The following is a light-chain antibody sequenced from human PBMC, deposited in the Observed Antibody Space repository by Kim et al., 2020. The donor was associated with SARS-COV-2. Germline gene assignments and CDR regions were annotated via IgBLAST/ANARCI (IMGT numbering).Light chain of an antibody. J-gene: IGKJ2*01. CDR3: MQGTHWQST. CDR2: RVS. CDR1: QSLVHSDGITY. V-gene: IGKV2-30*02. Sequence: DVVMTQSPLSLPVTLGQPASISCRSSQSLVHSDGITYLTWFQQRPGQSPRRLIYRVSSRDSGAPDRFSGSGSGTDFTLEITRVEAEDVGVYYCMQGTHWQSTFGQGTKLE.